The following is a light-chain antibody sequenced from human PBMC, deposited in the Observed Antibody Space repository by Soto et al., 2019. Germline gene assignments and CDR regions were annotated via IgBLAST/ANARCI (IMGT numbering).Light chain of an antibody. J-gene: IGKJ3*01. Sequence: EIVLTQSPATLSLSPGERATLSCRASQSVGSYLAWYQQKPGQAPSLLIYGASNRAPGIPARFSGSGSGTEFTLTISSLEPEDFAVYHCLQRSIGFTFGPGTKVDIK. CDR3: LQRSIGFT. V-gene: IGKV3-11*01. CDR2: GAS. CDR1: QSVGSY.